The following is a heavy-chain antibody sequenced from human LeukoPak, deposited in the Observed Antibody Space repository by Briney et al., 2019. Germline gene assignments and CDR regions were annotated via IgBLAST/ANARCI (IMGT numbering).Heavy chain of an antibody. CDR3: ASAVAGPPSD. CDR1: GFTFSSYG. CDR2: IWYDGSNK. J-gene: IGHJ4*02. D-gene: IGHD6-19*01. V-gene: IGHV3-33*01. Sequence: SGGSLRLSCAASGFTFSSYGMHWVRQAPGKGLEWVAVIWYDGSNKYYADSVKGRFTISSDNSKNTLYLQMNSLRAEDTAVYYCASAVAGPPSDWGQGTLVTVSS.